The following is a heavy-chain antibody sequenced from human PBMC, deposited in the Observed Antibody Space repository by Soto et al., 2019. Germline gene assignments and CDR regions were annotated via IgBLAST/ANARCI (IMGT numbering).Heavy chain of an antibody. D-gene: IGHD2-15*01. Sequence: QAQLVQSGAEVKKPGASVKVSCKASGYTFTSYGISWVRQAPGQGLEWMGWISAYNGNTNYAQKLQGRVTMTTDTSTSTAYMELRSLRSDDTAVYYCARERGYCSGGSCYSYYYGMDVWGQGTTVTVSS. CDR1: GYTFTSYG. V-gene: IGHV1-18*04. CDR2: ISAYNGNT. CDR3: ARERGYCSGGSCYSYYYGMDV. J-gene: IGHJ6*02.